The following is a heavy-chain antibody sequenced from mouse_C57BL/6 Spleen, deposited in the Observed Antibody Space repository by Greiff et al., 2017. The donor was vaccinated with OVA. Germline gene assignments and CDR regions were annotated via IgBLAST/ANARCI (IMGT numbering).Heavy chain of an antibody. D-gene: IGHD1-1*01. CDR1: GYTFTSYW. J-gene: IGHJ2*01. CDR3: ARSTTVVAYYFDY. V-gene: IGHV1-64*01. Sequence: VQLQQPGAELVKPGASVKLSCKASGYTFTSYWMHWVKQRPGQGLEWIGMIHPNSGSTNYNEKFKSKATLTVDNTSSTAYMQLSSLTSEDSAVYYCARSTTVVAYYFDYWGQGTTLTVSS. CDR2: IHPNSGST.